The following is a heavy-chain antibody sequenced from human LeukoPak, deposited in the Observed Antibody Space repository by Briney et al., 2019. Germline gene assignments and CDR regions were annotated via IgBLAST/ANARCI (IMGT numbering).Heavy chain of an antibody. CDR3: ARSWNSRTRQDY. J-gene: IGHJ4*02. CDR2: INPNSGGT. CDR1: GYTFTGYY. V-gene: IGHV1-2*02. D-gene: IGHD1-1*01. Sequence: EASVKVSCKASGYTFTGYYMHWVRQAPGQGLEWMGWINPNSGGTNYAQKFQGRVTMTRDTSISTAYMELSRLRSDDTAVYYCARSWNSRTRQDYWGQGTLVTVSS.